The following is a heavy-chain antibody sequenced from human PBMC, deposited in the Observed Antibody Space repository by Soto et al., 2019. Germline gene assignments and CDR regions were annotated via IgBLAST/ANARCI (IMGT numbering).Heavy chain of an antibody. J-gene: IGHJ4*02. CDR1: EFTFSRYA. CDR3: AKDEGAAVESPGD. Sequence: EVQLLESGGGLVQPGGSLRLSCAASEFTFSRYAMSWVRQAPGKGLEWVSAISGSGGSTYYADSVKGRFTISRDNSKNTLYLQMNSLGSDDTALYYCAKDEGAAVESPGDWGQGTLVTVSS. V-gene: IGHV3-23*01. CDR2: ISGSGGST. D-gene: IGHD6-13*01.